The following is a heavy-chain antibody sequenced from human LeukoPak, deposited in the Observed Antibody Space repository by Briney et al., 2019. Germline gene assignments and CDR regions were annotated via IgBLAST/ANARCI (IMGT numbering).Heavy chain of an antibody. CDR2: IIPIFGTA. D-gene: IGHD1-26*01. Sequence: GASVKVSCKASGCTFSSYAVSGVRQAPGQGLEWMGGIIPIFGTANYAQKFQGRVTMTADESTSTAYMELSSLRSEDTAVYYCARGDLSVSGSALAFDYWGQGTLVTVSS. CDR3: ARGDLSVSGSALAFDY. V-gene: IGHV1-69*13. CDR1: GCTFSSYA. J-gene: IGHJ4*02.